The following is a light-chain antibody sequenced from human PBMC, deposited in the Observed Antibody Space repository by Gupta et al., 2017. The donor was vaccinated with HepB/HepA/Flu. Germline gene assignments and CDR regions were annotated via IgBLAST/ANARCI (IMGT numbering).Light chain of an antibody. Sequence: DIQMTQSPSSLSASVGDRVTITCRASQSISSYLNWYQQKPGKAPKLLIYAASSLQSGVPSRFSGGGSGKDVSLTISRLQHEDFAAYYYHHNDSNLLFPFGHGTNVDIK. CDR3: HHNDSNLLFP. V-gene: IGKV1-39*01. J-gene: IGKJ3*01. CDR1: QSISSY. CDR2: AAS.